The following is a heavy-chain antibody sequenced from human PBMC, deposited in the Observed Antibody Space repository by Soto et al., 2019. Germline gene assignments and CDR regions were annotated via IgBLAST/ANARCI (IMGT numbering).Heavy chain of an antibody. Sequence: ASVKVSCKASGYTFTSYAMHWVRQAPGQRLEWMGWINAGNGNTKYSQKFQGRVTITRDTSASTAYMELSSLRSEDTAVYYCASLFYCSSTSCYYYYGMDVWGQGTTVTVSS. CDR3: ASLFYCSSTSCYYYYGMDV. D-gene: IGHD2-2*01. J-gene: IGHJ6*02. V-gene: IGHV1-3*01. CDR1: GYTFTSYA. CDR2: INAGNGNT.